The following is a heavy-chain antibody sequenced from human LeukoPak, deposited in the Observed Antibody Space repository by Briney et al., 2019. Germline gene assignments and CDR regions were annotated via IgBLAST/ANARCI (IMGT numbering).Heavy chain of an antibody. CDR2: IWTDGAP. V-gene: IGHV4-61*02. CDR3: ASWYSSDWNWYFDL. Sequence: SETLSLTCTVSGGSISSGNYYWSWIRQPAGKGLEWIGRIWTDGAPTYRPSLKSRVTISVDKSKNQFSLKLSSVTAADTAVYYCASWYSSDWNWYFDLWGRGTLVTVSS. D-gene: IGHD6-25*01. CDR1: GGSISSGNYY. J-gene: IGHJ2*01.